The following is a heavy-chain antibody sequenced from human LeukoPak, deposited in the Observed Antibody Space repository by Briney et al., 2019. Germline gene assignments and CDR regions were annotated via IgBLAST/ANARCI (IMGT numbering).Heavy chain of an antibody. CDR3: ARVVPAAIKSYYYYYMDV. D-gene: IGHD2-2*02. V-gene: IGHV1-18*01. CDR1: GYTFTSYG. J-gene: IGHJ6*03. CDR2: ISAYNGNT. Sequence: ASVKVSCKASGYTFTSYGISWVRQAPGQGLEWMGWISAYNGNTNYAQKLQGRVTMTTDTSTSTAYMELRSLRSDDTAVYYCARVVPAAIKSYYYYYMDVWGKGTTVTVSS.